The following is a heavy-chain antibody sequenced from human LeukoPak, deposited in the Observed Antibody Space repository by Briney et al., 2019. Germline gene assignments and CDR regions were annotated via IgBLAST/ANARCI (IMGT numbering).Heavy chain of an antibody. CDR2: IYYSGST. V-gene: IGHV4-59*12. CDR3: ARSLQSGYLIRDFDY. CDR1: GGSISSYY. Sequence: SETLSLTCTVSGGSISSYYWSWIRQPPGKGLEWIGYIYYSGSTYYNPSLKSRVTISVDTSKNQFSLKLSSVTAADTAVYYCARSLQSGYLIRDFDYWGQGTLVTVSS. D-gene: IGHD5-12*01. J-gene: IGHJ4*02.